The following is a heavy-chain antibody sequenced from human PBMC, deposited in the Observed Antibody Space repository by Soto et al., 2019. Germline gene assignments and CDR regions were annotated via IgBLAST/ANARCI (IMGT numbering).Heavy chain of an antibody. CDR3: ARPSSRSLGSSYSYAVDV. CDR1: GGIFSSYA. D-gene: IGHD1-26*01. J-gene: IGHJ6*02. Sequence: QVQLVQSGAEVKKPGSSVNVSCKASGGIFSSYAISWVRQAPGQGLEWLGGIIPIFGTTNYPLKFQGRVSITAGHSTSSAYMELSRLPSGATAVYDWARPSSRSLGSSYSYAVDVWGQGPRVTVSS. CDR2: IIPIFGTT. V-gene: IGHV1-69*12.